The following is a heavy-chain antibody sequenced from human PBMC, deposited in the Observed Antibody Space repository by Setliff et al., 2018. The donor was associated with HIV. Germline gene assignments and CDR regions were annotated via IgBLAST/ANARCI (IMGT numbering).Heavy chain of an antibody. Sequence: QPGGSLRLSCAASGFTFSRYGMHWVRQAPGKGLEWVAFISYDGSKKYDADFVKGRFTISRDNSKNTLYLQMNSLRTDDTAVYFCARAGVYYDSSGYCIDYWGQGTLVTVSS. J-gene: IGHJ4*02. V-gene: IGHV3-30*04. D-gene: IGHD3-22*01. CDR2: ISYDGSKK. CDR1: GFTFSRYG. CDR3: ARAGVYYDSSGYCIDY.